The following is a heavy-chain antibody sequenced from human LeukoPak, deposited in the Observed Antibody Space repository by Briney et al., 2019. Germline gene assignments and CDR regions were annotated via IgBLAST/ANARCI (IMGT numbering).Heavy chain of an antibody. D-gene: IGHD1-26*01. Sequence: GGSLRLSCAASGFTFSSYSMNWVRQAPGKGLEWVSSISSSSSYIYYADSVKGRFTISRDNAKNTLYLQMNSLRAEDTAVYYCAKPTGYYATQNYFDYWGQGTLVTVSS. CDR1: GFTFSSYS. CDR2: ISSSSSYI. J-gene: IGHJ4*02. V-gene: IGHV3-21*04. CDR3: AKPTGYYATQNYFDY.